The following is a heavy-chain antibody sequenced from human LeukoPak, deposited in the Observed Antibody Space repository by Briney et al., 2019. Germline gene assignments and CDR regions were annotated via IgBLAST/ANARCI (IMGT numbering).Heavy chain of an antibody. Sequence: ASVKVSCKASGYTFNSYVISGVRQAPGQGLEWMGWISIYTGNTKYGEKFQGRATMTRDTSTSTAYLEVRSLSSDDTAVYYCARVRGTALTAYPGYFDYWGQGTLVTVSS. CDR2: ISIYTGNT. CDR1: GYTFNSYV. D-gene: IGHD2-21*02. J-gene: IGHJ4*02. V-gene: IGHV1-18*04. CDR3: ARVRGTALTAYPGYFDY.